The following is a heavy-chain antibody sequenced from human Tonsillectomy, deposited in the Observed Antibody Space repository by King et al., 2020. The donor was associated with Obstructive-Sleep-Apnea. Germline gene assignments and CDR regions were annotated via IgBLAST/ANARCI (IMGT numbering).Heavy chain of an antibody. Sequence: VQLVESGGGLVQPGGSLRLSCAASGFTVSSYAMNWVRQALGKGLEWVSGISGSGGSTYYADSVKGRFTISRDNSKETLYLQMNSLRAEDTAVFYCAKDRSVGDYPGYAFDIWGQGTMVTASS. V-gene: IGHV3-23*04. CDR2: ISGSGGST. CDR3: AKDRSVGDYPGYAFDI. CDR1: GFTVSSYA. J-gene: IGHJ3*02. D-gene: IGHD4-17*01.